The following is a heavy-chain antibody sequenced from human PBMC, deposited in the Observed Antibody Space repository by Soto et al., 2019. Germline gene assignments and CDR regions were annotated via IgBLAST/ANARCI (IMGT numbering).Heavy chain of an antibody. CDR1: GGSISSYY. V-gene: IGHV4-59*01. J-gene: IGHJ6*02. CDR3: ARDHLGSPSIYYGMDV. CDR2: IYYSGST. Sequence: PSETLSLTCTVSGGSISSYYWSWIRQPPGKGLEWIGYIYYSGSTNYNPSLKSRVTISVDTSKNQFSLKLSSVTAADTAVYYCARDHLGSPSIYYGMDVWGQGTTVTVSS.